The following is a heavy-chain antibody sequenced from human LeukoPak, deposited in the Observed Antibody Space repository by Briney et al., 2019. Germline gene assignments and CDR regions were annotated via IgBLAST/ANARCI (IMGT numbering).Heavy chain of an antibody. CDR2: IRTTAEGAKYA. CDR1: GFSFTDYP. CDR3: ATDQRYAFDY. J-gene: IGHJ4*02. D-gene: IGHD3-9*01. V-gene: IGHV3-48*02. Sequence: PGGSLRLSCATSGFSFTDYPMNWVRQAPGKGLEGISNIRTTAEGAKYAYYADSVKGRVTISRDDGKNTLYLHMNSLRDDDTAVYYCATDQRYAFDYWGQGILGTVSS.